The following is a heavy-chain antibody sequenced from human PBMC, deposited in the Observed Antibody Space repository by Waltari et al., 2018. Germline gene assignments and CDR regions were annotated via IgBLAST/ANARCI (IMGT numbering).Heavy chain of an antibody. CDR1: GYSISSGYY. V-gene: IGHV4-38-2*01. Sequence: QVQLQESGPGLVKPSETLSLTSAVSGYSISSGYYWGWIRQPPGKGLEWIGSIYHSGGTYYNPSLKSRVTISVDTSKNQFSLKLSSVTAADTAVYYCARGRITMVRGLLSGAFDIWGQGTMVTVSS. D-gene: IGHD3-10*01. J-gene: IGHJ3*02. CDR3: ARGRITMVRGLLSGAFDI. CDR2: IYHSGGT.